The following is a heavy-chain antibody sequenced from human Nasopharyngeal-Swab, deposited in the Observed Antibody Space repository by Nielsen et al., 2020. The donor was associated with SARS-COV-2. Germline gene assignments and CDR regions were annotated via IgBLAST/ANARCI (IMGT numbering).Heavy chain of an antibody. CDR3: ARQEYSGYDHHYFDY. Sequence: KVSCKGSGYSFTSYWIGWVRQMPGKGLEWMGIIYPGDSDTRYSPSFQGQVTISADKSISTAYLQWSSLKASDTAMYYCARQEYSGYDHHYFDYWGQGTLVTSPQ. D-gene: IGHD5-12*01. V-gene: IGHV5-51*01. CDR2: IYPGDSDT. J-gene: IGHJ4*02. CDR1: GYSFTSYW.